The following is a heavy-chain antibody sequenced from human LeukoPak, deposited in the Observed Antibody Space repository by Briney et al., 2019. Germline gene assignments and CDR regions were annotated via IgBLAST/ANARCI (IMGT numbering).Heavy chain of an antibody. Sequence: ASVKVSCKASGYTFTGYYMHWVRQAPGQGLAWMGWINPNSGGTNYAQKFQGRVTMTRDTSISTAYMELSRLRSDDTAVYYCARGRSGSGCLPDWGQGTLVTVSS. CDR1: GYTFTGYY. CDR2: INPNSGGT. D-gene: IGHD3-10*01. CDR3: ARGRSGSGCLPD. J-gene: IGHJ4*02. V-gene: IGHV1-2*02.